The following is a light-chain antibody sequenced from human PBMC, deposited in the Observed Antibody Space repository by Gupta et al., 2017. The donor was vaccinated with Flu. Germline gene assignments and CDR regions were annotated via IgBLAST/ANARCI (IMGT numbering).Light chain of an antibody. CDR3: MQALQKET. CDR1: QSLLYSDGYNY. CDR2: LGS. V-gene: IGKV2-28*01. Sequence: IALTQSPHSLTVTPGEPASIPCRSSQSLLYSDGYNYLDWSPQRPGLSPQLVLSLGSNRAFGVPDRFSGSGSCTDFTLKTSRGEAADVGVYYCMQALQKETFGQGTKVEIK. J-gene: IGKJ1*01.